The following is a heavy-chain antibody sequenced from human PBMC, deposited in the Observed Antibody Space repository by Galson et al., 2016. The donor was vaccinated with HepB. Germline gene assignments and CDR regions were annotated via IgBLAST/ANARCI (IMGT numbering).Heavy chain of an antibody. CDR3: GTDVPYTGGGALYI. CDR1: GFTFSNVW. J-gene: IGHJ3*02. Sequence: SLRLCCAASGFTFSNVWMSRVRPAPGKGLEWVGHIKSNPDGGTADYAAPVKGRFTISRDDARTTLYLQMNSLNTEDTAMYYCGTDVPYTGGGALYIWGQGTVVTVSS. V-gene: IGHV3-15*01. CDR2: IKSNPDGGTA. D-gene: IGHD2-2*02.